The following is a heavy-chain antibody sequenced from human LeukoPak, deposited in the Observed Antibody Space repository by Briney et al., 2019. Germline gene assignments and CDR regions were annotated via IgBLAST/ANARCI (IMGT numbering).Heavy chain of an antibody. CDR2: IYHSGGT. D-gene: IGHD1-26*01. V-gene: IGHV4-59*01. J-gene: IGHJ4*02. CDR3: AKDDGSRSYSVY. CDR1: GGSISSYY. Sequence: PSETLSLACTVSGGSISSYYWSWIRQPPGKGLEWIGYIYHSGGTNYNPSLKSRVTISVDTSKNQFSLKLSSVTAADTAVYYCAKDDGSRSYSVYWGQGTLVTVSS.